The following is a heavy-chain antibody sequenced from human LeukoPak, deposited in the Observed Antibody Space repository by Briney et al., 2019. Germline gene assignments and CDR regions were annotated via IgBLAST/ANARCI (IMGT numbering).Heavy chain of an antibody. CDR1: GGSISSYY. J-gene: IGHJ4*02. CDR2: IYYSGST. V-gene: IGHV4-59*08. Sequence: SETPSLTCTVSGGSISSYYWSWIRQPPGKGLEWIGYIYYSGSTNYNPSLKSRVTISVDTSKNQFSLKLSSVTAADTAVYYCARVGSGSYEATFDYWGQGTLVTVSS. D-gene: IGHD1-26*01. CDR3: ARVGSGSYEATFDY.